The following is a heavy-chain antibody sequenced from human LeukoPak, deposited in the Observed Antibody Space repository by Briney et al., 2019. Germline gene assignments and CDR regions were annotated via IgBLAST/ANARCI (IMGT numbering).Heavy chain of an antibody. J-gene: IGHJ4*02. CDR3: ARRAGAYSHPYDY. V-gene: IGHV3-53*01. D-gene: IGHD4/OR15-4a*01. CDR2: IYSDNT. Sequence: TGGSLRLSCTVSGFTVSSNSMSWVRQAPGKCLELGSFIYSDNTHYSDSLKGRFTISREHSKNTLYLQMNRLSAEDTAVYYCARRAGAYSHPYDYWGQGTLVTVSS. CDR1: GFTVSSNS.